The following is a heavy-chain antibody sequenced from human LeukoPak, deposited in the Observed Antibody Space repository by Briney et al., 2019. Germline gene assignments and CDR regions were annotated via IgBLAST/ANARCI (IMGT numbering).Heavy chain of an antibody. V-gene: IGHV3-30*18. J-gene: IGHJ4*02. CDR3: AKASSNYFYYFEY. CDR2: ISYDATNK. Sequence: PGGSLRLSCAASGFTFSSSDMHWVRQAQGKGLEWVAVISYDATNKYYADSVKGRFTLSRDNSKNTLYLQTNTLRDEDTAVYYCAKASSNYFYYFEYWGQGTLVTVSS. D-gene: IGHD2/OR15-2a*01. CDR1: GFTFSSSD.